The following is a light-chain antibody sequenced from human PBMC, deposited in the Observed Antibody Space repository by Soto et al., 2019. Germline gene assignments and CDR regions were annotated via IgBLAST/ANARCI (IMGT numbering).Light chain of an antibody. Sequence: EIVLTQSPGILSLSPGERATLSCRASQSVSSTYLAWYQQKPGQAPRLLIYGASSRATDIPDRFSGSGSETDFTVTISRLEPEDFAVYYCQQYATSPVMYTFGQGTQLEIK. CDR1: QSVSSTY. CDR2: GAS. CDR3: QQYATSPVMYT. J-gene: IGKJ2*01. V-gene: IGKV3-20*01.